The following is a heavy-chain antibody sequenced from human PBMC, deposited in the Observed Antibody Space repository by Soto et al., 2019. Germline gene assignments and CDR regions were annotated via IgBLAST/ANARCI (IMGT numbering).Heavy chain of an antibody. Sequence: GGSLRLSCAASGFPFDIYAMHLVRQSPGKGLEWVSSISCNSGTTGYADSVKGRFTISRDNAKNSLYLQMDSLRAEDTALYYCAKELGGYSYGYELDYWGQGTLFTVSS. J-gene: IGHJ4*02. CDR3: AKELGGYSYGYELDY. CDR1: GFPFDIYA. D-gene: IGHD5-18*01. CDR2: ISCNSGTT. V-gene: IGHV3-9*01.